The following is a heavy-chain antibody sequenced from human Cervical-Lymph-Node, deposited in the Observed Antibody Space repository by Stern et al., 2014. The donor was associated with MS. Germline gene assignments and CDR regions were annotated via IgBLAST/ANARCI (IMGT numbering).Heavy chain of an antibody. Sequence: VQLVESGAEGKKPGSSVKVSCKASGGTLSDYGISWVRQAPGQGLEWMGGIIPMFGTANYAQKFQGRVTITADDSTNTAYMDLSSLTSDDTAVYYCARDGDSSMLGLDVWGQGTTVTVSS. D-gene: IGHD4-17*01. CDR2: IIPMFGTA. CDR1: GGTLSDYG. V-gene: IGHV1-69*01. J-gene: IGHJ6*02. CDR3: ARDGDSSMLGLDV.